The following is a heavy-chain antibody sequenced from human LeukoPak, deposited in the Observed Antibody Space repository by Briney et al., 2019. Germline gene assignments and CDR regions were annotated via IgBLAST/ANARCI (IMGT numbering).Heavy chain of an antibody. CDR2: INWNGGST. Sequence: GGSLRLSCAASGFTFSSYSMNWVRQAPGKGLEWVSGINWNGGSTGYADSVKGRFTISRDNAKNSLYLQMNSLRAEDTALYYCARSGVPAALYYYYYYMDVWGKGTTVTVSS. J-gene: IGHJ6*03. CDR1: GFTFSSYS. D-gene: IGHD2-2*01. CDR3: ARSGVPAALYYYYYYMDV. V-gene: IGHV3-20*04.